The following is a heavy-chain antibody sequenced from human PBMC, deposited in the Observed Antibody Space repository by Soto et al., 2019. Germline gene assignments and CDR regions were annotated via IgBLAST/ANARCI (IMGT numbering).Heavy chain of an antibody. V-gene: IGHV3-30-3*01. Sequence: GGSLRLSCAASGFTFSSYAMHWVRQAPGKGLEWVAAISYDGSNKYYADSVKGRFTISRDNSKNTLYLQMNSLRAEDTAVYYCARGYYYDSSAHFDYWGHGPVGTLSS. D-gene: IGHD3-22*01. CDR2: ISYDGSNK. J-gene: IGHJ4*03. CDR1: GFTFSSYA. CDR3: ARGYYYDSSAHFDY.